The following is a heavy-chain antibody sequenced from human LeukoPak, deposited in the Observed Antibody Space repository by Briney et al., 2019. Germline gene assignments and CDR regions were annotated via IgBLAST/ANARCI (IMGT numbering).Heavy chain of an antibody. J-gene: IGHJ4*02. Sequence: PSETLSLTCTVSGGSISSYYWSWIRQPPGKGLEWIGYIYYSGSTNYNPSLKSRVPISVETSKNQFSLKLSSVTAADTAVYYCARDGDGYNWGYFDYWGQGTLVTVSS. V-gene: IGHV4-59*01. CDR1: GGSISSYY. CDR2: IYYSGST. D-gene: IGHD5-24*01. CDR3: ARDGDGYNWGYFDY.